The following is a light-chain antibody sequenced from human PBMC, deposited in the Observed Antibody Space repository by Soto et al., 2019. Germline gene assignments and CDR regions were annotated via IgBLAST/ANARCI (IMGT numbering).Light chain of an antibody. J-gene: IGKJ4*01. V-gene: IGKV3-11*01. CDR1: QSVNIS. CDR2: DAS. Sequence: EIVLTQSPATLSLSPGERATLSCRASQSVNISLACYQQKPGQAPRLLIYDASNRATGITARFSGSGSGTDFTLTISSLEPEDIAVYYCQQRSNWRVTFGGGTKVEIK. CDR3: QQRSNWRVT.